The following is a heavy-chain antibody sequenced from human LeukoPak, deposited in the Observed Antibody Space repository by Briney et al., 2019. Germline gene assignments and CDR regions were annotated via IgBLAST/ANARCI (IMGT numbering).Heavy chain of an antibody. V-gene: IGHV3-64*01. CDR2: ISSNGGST. Sequence: GGSLRLSCAASGFTFSSYAMHWVRQAPGKGLEYVSAISSNGGSTYYANSVKGRFTISRDNSKNTLYLQMGSLRAEDMAVYYCARGGPGYCSGGSCYFDYWGQGTLVTVSS. J-gene: IGHJ4*02. CDR1: GFTFSSYA. CDR3: ARGGPGYCSGGSCYFDY. D-gene: IGHD2-15*01.